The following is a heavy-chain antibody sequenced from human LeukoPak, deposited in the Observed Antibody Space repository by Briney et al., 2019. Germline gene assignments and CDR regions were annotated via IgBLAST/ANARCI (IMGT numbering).Heavy chain of an antibody. CDR1: GFTFSSYW. J-gene: IGHJ4*02. CDR3: ARESSKMIAELFDY. D-gene: IGHD3-22*01. V-gene: IGHV3-7*01. Sequence: GGSLRLSCAASGFTFSSYWMSWVRQAPGKGLEWVANIKQDGSEKYYVDSVKGRFTISRDNAKNSLYLQMNSLRAKDTAVYYCARESSKMIAELFDYWGQGTLVTVSS. CDR2: IKQDGSEK.